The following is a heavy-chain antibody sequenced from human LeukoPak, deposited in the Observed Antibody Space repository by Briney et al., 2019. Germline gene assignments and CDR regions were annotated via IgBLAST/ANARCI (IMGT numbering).Heavy chain of an antibody. CDR3: ARDPSVTSYYFDN. V-gene: IGHV3-33*01. CDR1: GFTFSNYG. CDR2: IWFDGSNK. J-gene: IGHJ4*02. Sequence: GGSLRLSCAASGFTFSNYGMHWVRQAPGKGLEWVAVIWFDGSNKYYADSVKGRFTTSRDNPKNTLYLQMNSLRDEDTAVYYCARDPSVTSYYFDNWGQGTLVTVFS. D-gene: IGHD2-21*02.